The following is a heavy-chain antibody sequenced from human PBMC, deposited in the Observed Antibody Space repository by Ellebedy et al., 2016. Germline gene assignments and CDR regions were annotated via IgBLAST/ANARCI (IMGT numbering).Heavy chain of an antibody. J-gene: IGHJ6*02. D-gene: IGHD4-11*01. Sequence: ASVKVSCKASGYTFTSYYMHWVRQAPGQGLEWMGIINPSGGSTSYAQKFQGRVTMTRDTSTSTVYMELSSLRSEDTAVYYCARERTAVTTFHYYGMDVWGQGTTVTVSS. CDR3: ARERTAVTTFHYYGMDV. CDR2: INPSGGST. CDR1: GYTFTSYY. V-gene: IGHV1-46*01.